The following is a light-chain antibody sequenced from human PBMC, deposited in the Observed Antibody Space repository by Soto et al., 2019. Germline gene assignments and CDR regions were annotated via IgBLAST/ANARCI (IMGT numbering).Light chain of an antibody. CDR3: QSYDSSLSGSDV. V-gene: IGLV1-40*01. CDR2: GNT. CDR1: SSNIGAGYD. Sequence: QAVVTQPPSVSGAPGQRVTISCTGTSSNIGAGYDVHWYQHLPGTAPKLLIYGNTNRPSGVPDRFSGSQSGTSASLAIAGLQAEDEADYYCQSYDSSLSGSDVFGTGTKLTVL. J-gene: IGLJ1*01.